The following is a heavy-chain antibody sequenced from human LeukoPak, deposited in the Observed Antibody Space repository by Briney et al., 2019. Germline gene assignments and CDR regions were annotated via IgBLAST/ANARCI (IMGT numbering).Heavy chain of an antibody. CDR2: IDYSGSA. V-gene: IGHV4-59*01. D-gene: IGHD6-19*01. CDR1: GGSISSYY. Sequence: PSETLSLTCTVSGGSISSYYWSWIRQPPGKGLEWIGYIDYSGSANYNPSLKSRVTMSVDTSKNQFSLQLSSVTAADTAVYYWTRDRQWLVDWGQGTLVTVSP. J-gene: IGHJ4*02. CDR3: TRDRQWLVD.